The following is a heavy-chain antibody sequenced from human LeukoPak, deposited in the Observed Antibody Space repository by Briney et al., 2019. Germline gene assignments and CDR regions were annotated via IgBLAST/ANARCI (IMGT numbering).Heavy chain of an antibody. CDR2: IRYDGSNK. CDR3: AKDQGYSSGWWENYYMDV. V-gene: IGHV3-30*02. CDR1: GLTFSSYG. D-gene: IGHD6-19*01. J-gene: IGHJ6*03. Sequence: GGSLRLSCAASGLTFSSYGMHWVRQAPGKGLEWVAFIRYDGSNKYYADSVKGRFTISRDNSKNTLYLQMNSLRAEDTAVYYCAKDQGYSSGWWENYYMDVWGKGTTVTVSS.